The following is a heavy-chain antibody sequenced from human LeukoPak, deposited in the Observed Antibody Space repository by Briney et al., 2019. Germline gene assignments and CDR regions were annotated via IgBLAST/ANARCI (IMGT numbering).Heavy chain of an antibody. D-gene: IGHD3-22*01. CDR3: ARGPYYDSSGYYFAYIDY. J-gene: IGHJ4*02. CDR1: GXSFSGYY. V-gene: IGHV4-34*01. CDR2: LNHSGST. Sequence: LSETLSLNCAVDGXSFSGYYWSWLRQPPGKGLEWIGELNHSGSTNYNPSLKSRVTISVDLSKNKFSLKVISVTAADTAVYCCARGPYYDSSGYYFAYIDYWGQGTLVTVSS.